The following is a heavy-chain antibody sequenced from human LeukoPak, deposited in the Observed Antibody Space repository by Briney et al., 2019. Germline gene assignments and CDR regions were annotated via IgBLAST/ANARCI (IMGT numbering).Heavy chain of an antibody. Sequence: GGSLRLSSAPSGFTFSGYRMNWGRQAPGGGLEWGSSIISSSSYIYYADSVKGRFTISRDNAKNSLYLQMNSLRAEDTAVYYCARLGMVDYFDYWGQGTLVTVSS. CDR3: ARLGMVDYFDY. D-gene: IGHD3-3*01. V-gene: IGHV3-21*01. CDR1: GFTFSGYR. CDR2: IISSSSYI. J-gene: IGHJ4*02.